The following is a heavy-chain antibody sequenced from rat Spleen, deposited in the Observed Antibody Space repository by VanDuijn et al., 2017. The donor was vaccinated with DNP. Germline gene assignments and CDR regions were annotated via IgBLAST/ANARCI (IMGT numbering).Heavy chain of an antibody. D-gene: IGHD1-3*01. CDR1: DFSIISNY. J-gene: IGHJ4*01. CDR2: IRYSGST. Sequence: EVQLQESGPGLVKPSQSLSLTCSVTDFSIISNYWGWIRKFPGNKMEWIGHIRYSGSTSYNPSLKSRISITRDTSKNQFFLQLRSVTTEDTATYYCARSVRATSYYAMDAWGQGTSVTVSS. CDR3: ARSVRATSYYAMDA. V-gene: IGHV3-1*01.